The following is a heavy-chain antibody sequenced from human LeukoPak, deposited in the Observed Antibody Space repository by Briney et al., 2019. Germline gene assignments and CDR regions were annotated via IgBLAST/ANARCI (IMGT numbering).Heavy chain of an antibody. CDR3: AREGCISSNCHVIGDDKWFDP. CDR2: ISGSGGST. Sequence: GGSLRLSCAASGFTFSSYAMSWVRQAPGKGLEWVSAISGSGGSTYYADSVKGRFTISRGNSKNTLYLQMNSLRAEDTAVYYCAREGCISSNCHVIGDDKWFDPWGQGTLVTVSS. CDR1: GFTFSSYA. D-gene: IGHD2-2*01. J-gene: IGHJ5*02. V-gene: IGHV3-23*01.